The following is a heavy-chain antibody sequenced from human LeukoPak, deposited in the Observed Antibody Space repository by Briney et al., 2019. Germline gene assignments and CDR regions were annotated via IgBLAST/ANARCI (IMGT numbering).Heavy chain of an antibody. D-gene: IGHD6-13*01. CDR3: ARRPSSSTPINWFDP. J-gene: IGHJ5*02. CDR1: GGSISSSTYY. CDR2: IYHSGST. Sequence: SGTLSLTCTVSGGSISSSTYYWGWIRQPPGKGLEWIGSIYHSGSTYYNPSLKSRVTISVDTSKNQFSLKLSSVTAADTAVYYCARRPSSSTPINWFDPWGQGTLVTVSS. V-gene: IGHV4-39*01.